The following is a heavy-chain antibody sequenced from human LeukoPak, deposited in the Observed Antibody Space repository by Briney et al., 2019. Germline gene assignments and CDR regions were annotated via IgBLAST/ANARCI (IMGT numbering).Heavy chain of an antibody. V-gene: IGHV3-30*02. CDR1: GFSLGSYG. CDR3: ARVSNYYDSSGLIFDAFDI. CDR2: TRYDRIDK. Sequence: GGSLRPSCTASGFSLGSYGMHWVRQAPGKGPEWMAFTRYDRIDKYYADSVKGRFTISRDNAKNSLYLQMNSLRAEDTAVYYCARVSNYYDSSGLIFDAFDIWGQGTMVTVSS. J-gene: IGHJ3*02. D-gene: IGHD3-22*01.